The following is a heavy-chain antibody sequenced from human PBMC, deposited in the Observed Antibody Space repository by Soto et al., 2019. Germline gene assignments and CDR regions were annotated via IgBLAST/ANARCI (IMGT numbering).Heavy chain of an antibody. CDR1: GGSISSGGYY. J-gene: IGHJ6*02. V-gene: IGHV4-31*03. CDR2: IYYSGST. CDR3: ARDQKGDKAYYYYGMDV. D-gene: IGHD2-21*02. Sequence: QVQLQESGPGLVKPSQTLSLTCTVSGGSISSGGYYWSWIRQHPGKGLEWIGYIYYSGSTYYNPSLKSRVTISVDTSKNQFCLKLSSVTAADTAVYYCARDQKGDKAYYYYGMDVWGQGTTVTVSS.